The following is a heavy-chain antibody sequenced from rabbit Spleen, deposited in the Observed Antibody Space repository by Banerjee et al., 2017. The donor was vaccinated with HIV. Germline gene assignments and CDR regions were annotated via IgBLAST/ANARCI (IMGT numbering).Heavy chain of an antibody. CDR1: GFSFSSSFY. CDR3: ARDTGSSFSSYGMDL. J-gene: IGHJ6*01. CDR2: IAGGSGGFT. V-gene: IGHV1S40*01. D-gene: IGHD8-1*01. Sequence: QSLEESGGDLVKPGASLTLTWTASGFSFSSSFYMCGVREVPGKGLEWISCIAGGSGGFTYSATWAKGRFTCSKTSSTTVTLQMTSLTVADTATYFCARDTGSSFSSYGMDLWGPGTLVTVS.